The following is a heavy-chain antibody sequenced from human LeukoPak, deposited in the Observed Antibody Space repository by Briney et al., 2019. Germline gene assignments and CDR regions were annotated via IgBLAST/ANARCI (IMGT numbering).Heavy chain of an antibody. CDR2: ISSSGSTI. V-gene: IGHV3-48*03. Sequence: GGSLRLSCAASGFTFSSYEMNWVRQAPGKGLEWVSYISSSGSTIYYADSVKGRFTISRDNAKNSLYLQMNSLRAEDTAVYYCARGGLGIYYMDVWGKGTTVTISS. J-gene: IGHJ6*03. D-gene: IGHD3/OR15-3a*01. CDR3: ARGGLGIYYMDV. CDR1: GFTFSSYE.